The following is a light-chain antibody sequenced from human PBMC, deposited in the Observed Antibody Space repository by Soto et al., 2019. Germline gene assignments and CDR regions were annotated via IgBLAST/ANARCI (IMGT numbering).Light chain of an antibody. Sequence: EIVLTQSPGTLSLSPGERATLSCRASQSVSSNYLAWYQQKPGQAPRLLIYGASSRATGIPDRFSGSGSGTDFTLTISRLEPEDFAVYYCQQYGKSRFIFGPGTKVYIK. CDR2: GAS. V-gene: IGKV3-20*01. CDR1: QSVSSNY. J-gene: IGKJ3*01. CDR3: QQYGKSRFI.